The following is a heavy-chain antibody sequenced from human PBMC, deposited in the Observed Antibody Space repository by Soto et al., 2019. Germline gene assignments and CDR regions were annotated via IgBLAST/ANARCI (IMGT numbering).Heavy chain of an antibody. CDR3: ARGMEDSGSYFFVSYYFDY. CDR2: INPSGGST. Sequence: GASVKVSCKASGYTFTSYYMHWVRQAPGQGLEWMGIINPSGGSTSYAQKFQGRVTMTRDTSTSTVYMELSSLRSEDTAVYYCARGMEDSGSYFFVSYYFDYWGQGTLVTVSS. V-gene: IGHV1-46*01. J-gene: IGHJ4*02. CDR1: GYTFTSYY. D-gene: IGHD1-26*01.